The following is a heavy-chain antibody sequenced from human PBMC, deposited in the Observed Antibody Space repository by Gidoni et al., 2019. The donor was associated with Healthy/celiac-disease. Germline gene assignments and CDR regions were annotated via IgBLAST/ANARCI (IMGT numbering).Heavy chain of an antibody. V-gene: IGHV4-34*01. Sequence: QVQLQQWGAGLLKPSETLSLTCAVYGGSFSGYYWSWIRQPPGKGLEWIGEINHSGSTNYNPSLKSRVTISVDTSKNQFSLKLSSVTAADTAVYYCARGRRGRSSGYETFFFDYWGQGTLVTVSS. CDR1: GGSFSGYY. J-gene: IGHJ4*02. CDR3: ARGRRGRSSGYETFFFDY. D-gene: IGHD3-22*01. CDR2: INHSGST.